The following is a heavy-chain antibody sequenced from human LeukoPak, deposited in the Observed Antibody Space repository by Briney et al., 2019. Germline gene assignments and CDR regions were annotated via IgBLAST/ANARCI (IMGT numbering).Heavy chain of an antibody. Sequence: PLQTLSLTCTVSGGSISSGGYFWSWIRQHPGKGLEWIGYIYYSGSAYYNPSLKSRATMSLDTSKNQFSLKLNSVTAADTAVYYCARDRDGEIFDPWGQGTLVTVSS. CDR2: IYYSGSA. CDR1: GGSISSGGYF. V-gene: IGHV4-31*03. D-gene: IGHD7-27*01. CDR3: ARDRDGEIFDP. J-gene: IGHJ5*02.